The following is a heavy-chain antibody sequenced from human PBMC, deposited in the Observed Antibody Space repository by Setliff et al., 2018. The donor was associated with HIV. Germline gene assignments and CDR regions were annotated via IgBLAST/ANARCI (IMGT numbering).Heavy chain of an antibody. D-gene: IGHD5-12*01. CDR1: GYTFINYA. CDR3: ARGENKSGFLIDS. J-gene: IGHJ4*02. V-gene: IGHV1-3*03. CDR2: ISTGDGKT. Sequence: ASVKVSCKTSGYTFINYAIHWLRQAPGQRLEWMGWISTGDGKTHYSQEFQGRLIISRDTSASTVCMHLSRLRSGDMAVYYCARGENKSGFLIDSWGQGALVTVSS.